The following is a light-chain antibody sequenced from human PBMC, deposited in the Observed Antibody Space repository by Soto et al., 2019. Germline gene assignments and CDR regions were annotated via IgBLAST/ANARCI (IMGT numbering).Light chain of an antibody. J-gene: IGKJ5*01. CDR2: AAS. CDR3: QKYDNLPLT. V-gene: IGKV1-9*01. CDR1: QGISTY. Sequence: DIQLPQSPSFLSASVGDRVTITCRASQGISTYLAWYQQKPGKATKLLIYAASTLQSGVPSKFSGSGSGTDFTLTISSLQPEEIATYYCQKYDNLPLTVGKGTRLEIK.